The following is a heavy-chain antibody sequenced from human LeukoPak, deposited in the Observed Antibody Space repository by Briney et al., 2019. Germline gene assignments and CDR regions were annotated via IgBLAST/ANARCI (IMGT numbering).Heavy chain of an antibody. D-gene: IGHD2-2*02. V-gene: IGHV3-23*01. CDR3: AKDALPLGYCSSTSCYTGGFDY. CDR2: ISGSGGST. Sequence: GGSLRLSCAASGFTFSSYAMSWVRQAPGKGLEWVSAISGSGGSTYYADSVKGRFTISRDNSKNTLYLQMNSLRAEDTAVYYCAKDALPLGYCSSTSCYTGGFDYWGQGTLVTVSS. CDR1: GFTFSSYA. J-gene: IGHJ4*02.